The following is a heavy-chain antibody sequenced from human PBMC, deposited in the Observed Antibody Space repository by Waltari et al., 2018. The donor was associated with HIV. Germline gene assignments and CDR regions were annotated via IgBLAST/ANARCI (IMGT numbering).Heavy chain of an antibody. CDR2: IKQDGREK. CDR3: ARVYSSTTGRALDY. J-gene: IGHJ4*02. Sequence: EVQLVESGGGLVQPGGSLRLSCVGAGFIFSNHWWTWVRQAPGKGLEWVSNIKQDGREKNYVDSVAGRFSISRDNANNSLYLQLNSLRDEDTAVYYCARVYSSTTGRALDYWGQGALVTVSS. D-gene: IGHD2-2*01. V-gene: IGHV3-7*01. CDR1: GFIFSNHW.